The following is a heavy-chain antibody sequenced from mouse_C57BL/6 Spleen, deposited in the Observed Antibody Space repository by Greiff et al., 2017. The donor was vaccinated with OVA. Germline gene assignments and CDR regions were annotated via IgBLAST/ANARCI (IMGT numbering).Heavy chain of an antibody. CDR3: ALWLRREVFAY. V-gene: IGHV1-50*01. CDR1: GYTFTSYW. CDR2: IDPSDSYT. J-gene: IGHJ3*01. Sequence: VQLQQPGAELVKPGASVKLSCKASGYTFTSYWMQWVKQRPGQGLEWIGEIDPSDSYTNYNQKFKGKATLTVDTSSSTAYMQLSSLTSEDSAVYYCALWLRREVFAYWGQGTLVTVSA. D-gene: IGHD2-2*01.